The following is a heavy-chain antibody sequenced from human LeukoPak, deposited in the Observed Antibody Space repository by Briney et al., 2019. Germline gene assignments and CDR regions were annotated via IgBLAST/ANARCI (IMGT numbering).Heavy chain of an antibody. D-gene: IGHD2-2*01. CDR3: ARPDCSSTSCYRYYFDY. Sequence: PGGSLRLSCAASGFTVSSNYMSWVRQAPGKGLEWVSSISSSSSYIYYADSVKGRFTISRDNAKNSLYLQMNSLRAEDTAVYYCARPDCSSTSCYRYYFDYWGQGTLVTVSS. CDR2: ISSSSSYI. CDR1: GFTVSSNY. J-gene: IGHJ4*02. V-gene: IGHV3-21*01.